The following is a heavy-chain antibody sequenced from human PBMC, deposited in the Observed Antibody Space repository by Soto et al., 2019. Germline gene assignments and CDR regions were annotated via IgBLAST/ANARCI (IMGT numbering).Heavy chain of an antibody. CDR2: IYYSGST. Sequence: PSETLSLTCTVSGGSISSGDYYWSWIRQPPGKGLEWIGYIYYSGSTYYNPSLKSRVTISVDTSKNQFSLKLSSVTAADTAVYYCARGPVRGVHQTDYWGQGTLVTVSS. J-gene: IGHJ4*02. CDR1: GGSISSGDYY. V-gene: IGHV4-30-4*01. D-gene: IGHD3-10*01. CDR3: ARGPVRGVHQTDY.